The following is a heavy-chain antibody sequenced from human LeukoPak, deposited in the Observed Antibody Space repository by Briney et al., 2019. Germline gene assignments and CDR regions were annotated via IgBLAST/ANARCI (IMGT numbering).Heavy chain of an antibody. Sequence: PGGSLRLSCAASGFTFSDYWMHWVRQAPGKGLVWVSRINSDGSSTSYADSVKGRFTISRDNAKNTLHLQMNRLRAEDTAVYYCARGGFNNLRRPYGMDVWGQGTTVTVSS. CDR2: INSDGSST. V-gene: IGHV3-74*01. D-gene: IGHD4-17*01. CDR1: GFTFSDYW. CDR3: ARGGFNNLRRPYGMDV. J-gene: IGHJ6*02.